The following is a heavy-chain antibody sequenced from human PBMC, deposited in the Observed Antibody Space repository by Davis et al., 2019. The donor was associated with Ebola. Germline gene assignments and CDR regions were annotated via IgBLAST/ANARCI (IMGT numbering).Heavy chain of an antibody. CDR1: GFTFSGSA. D-gene: IGHD6-13*01. CDR3: TGTLIAAAGRGDY. Sequence: GESLKISCAASGFTFSGSAMHWVRQASGNGLEWVGRIRSKANSYATAYAASVKGRFTISRDDSKNTAYPQMNSLKTEDTAVYYCTGTLIAAAGRGDYWGQGTLVTVSS. J-gene: IGHJ4*02. V-gene: IGHV3-73*01. CDR2: IRSKANSYAT.